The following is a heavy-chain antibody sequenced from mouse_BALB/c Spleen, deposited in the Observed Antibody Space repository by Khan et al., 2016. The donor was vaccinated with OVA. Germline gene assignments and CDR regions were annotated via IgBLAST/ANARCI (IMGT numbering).Heavy chain of an antibody. D-gene: IGHD3-1*01. Sequence: EVQLQESGPGLVKPSQSLSLTCSVTGYSITSGYFWNWIRQFPGNILEWMGYIRYDGDSNYNPSLKNRISITRDTSKNRFFLKLNSVTPEDAAKYDCARGGSSGPAWFTYWGQGTLVTVSA. V-gene: IGHV3-6*02. J-gene: IGHJ3*01. CDR3: ARGGSSGPAWFTY. CDR1: GYSITSGYF. CDR2: IRYDGDS.